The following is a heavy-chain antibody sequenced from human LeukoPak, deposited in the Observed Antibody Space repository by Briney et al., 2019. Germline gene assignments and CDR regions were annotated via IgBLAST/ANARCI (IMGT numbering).Heavy chain of an antibody. V-gene: IGHV4-39*01. J-gene: IGHJ4*02. CDR3: ARPRATDHYDSSGYYSYYFDY. Sequence: SETLSLTCTVSGGSISSSSYYWGWIRQPPGKGLEWIGSIYYSGSTYYNPSLKSRVTISVDTSKNQFSLKLSSVTAADTAVYYCARPRATDHYDSSGYYSYYFDYWGQGTLVTASS. CDR1: GGSISSSSYY. CDR2: IYYSGST. D-gene: IGHD3-22*01.